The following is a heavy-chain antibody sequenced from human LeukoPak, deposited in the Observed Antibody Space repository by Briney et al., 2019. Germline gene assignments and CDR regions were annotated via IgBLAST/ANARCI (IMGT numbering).Heavy chain of an antibody. CDR2: ISSSSSHT. J-gene: IGHJ4*02. CDR3: ARVGGSWPFDY. Sequence: PGGSLRLSCAASGVIFSDYYMSWIRQAPGKGLEWVSYISSSSSHTNYADSVKGRFTVARDNAKNSLYLQMNSLRAEDTAIYYCARVGGSWPFDYWGQGTLVTVSS. D-gene: IGHD6-13*01. V-gene: IGHV3-11*06. CDR1: GVIFSDYY.